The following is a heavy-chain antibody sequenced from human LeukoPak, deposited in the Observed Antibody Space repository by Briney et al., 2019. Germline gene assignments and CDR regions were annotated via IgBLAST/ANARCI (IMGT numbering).Heavy chain of an antibody. CDR3: AREFRMVAPNQGDDH. J-gene: IGHJ4*02. V-gene: IGHV1-8*01. D-gene: IGHD5-12*01. Sequence: ASVKVSCKASGYIFTSYDINWVRQATGQGLEWMGWIDPNSGNTGYAQKFQGRVTMTRNTSISTSYMELSSLRSEDTAVYYCAREFRMVAPNQGDDHLGQGTLVTVSS. CDR1: GYIFTSYD. CDR2: IDPNSGNT.